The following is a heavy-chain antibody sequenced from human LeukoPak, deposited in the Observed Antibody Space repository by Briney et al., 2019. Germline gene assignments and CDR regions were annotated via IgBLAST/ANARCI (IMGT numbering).Heavy chain of an antibody. V-gene: IGHV4-61*01. D-gene: IGHD6-13*01. Sequence: PSETLSLTCTVSGGSVSSGSYYWSWIRQPPGKGLEWIGYFFYSGSTNYNPSLKSRVTISVDTSKNQFSLKLSSVTAADTAVYYCARARYSSSWACDYWGQGTLVTVSS. CDR2: FFYSGST. CDR3: ARARYSSSWACDY. J-gene: IGHJ4*02. CDR1: GGSVSSGSYY.